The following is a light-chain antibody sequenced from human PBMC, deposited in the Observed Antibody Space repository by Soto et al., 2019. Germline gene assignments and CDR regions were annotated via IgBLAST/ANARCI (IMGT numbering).Light chain of an antibody. CDR1: QRINSW. CDR2: DIS. J-gene: IGKJ5*01. Sequence: QSPSTLSASVGDRVTITCRASQRINSWLAWYQRKPGEAPKLLIYDISSLESGVPARFSGSGSGTEFTLTISSLQPDDFATYYCQQYDDYLYTFGQGTRLEIK. CDR3: QQYDDYLYT. V-gene: IGKV1-5*01.